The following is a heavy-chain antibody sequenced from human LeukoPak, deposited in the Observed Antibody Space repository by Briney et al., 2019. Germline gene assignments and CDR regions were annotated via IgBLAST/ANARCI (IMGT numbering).Heavy chain of an antibody. CDR3: ARFRSSYYYMDV. CDR1: GFTVSSNY. V-gene: IGHV3-53*01. Sequence: PGGSLRLSYAASGFTVSSNYMSWVRQAPGKGLEWVSVIYSGGSTYYADSVKGRFTISRDNSKNTLYLQMNSLRAEDTAVYYCARFRSSYYYMDVWGKGTTVTVSS. CDR2: IYSGGST. J-gene: IGHJ6*03. D-gene: IGHD6-13*01.